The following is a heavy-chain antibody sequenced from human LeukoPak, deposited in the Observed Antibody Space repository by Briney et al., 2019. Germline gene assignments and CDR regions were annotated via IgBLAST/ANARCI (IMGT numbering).Heavy chain of an antibody. CDR3: ARTPYYDILTGFPNNWFDP. V-gene: IGHV4-61*01. Sequence: SETLSLTCTVSGDSVSSGSYFWSWIRQPPGKGLEWIGYISYSGSTSYNSSLKSRVTISVDTSKNQFSLKLSSMTAADTAVYYCARTPYYDILTGFPNNWFDPWGQGTLVTVSS. CDR2: ISYSGST. J-gene: IGHJ5*02. D-gene: IGHD3-9*01. CDR1: GDSVSSGSYF.